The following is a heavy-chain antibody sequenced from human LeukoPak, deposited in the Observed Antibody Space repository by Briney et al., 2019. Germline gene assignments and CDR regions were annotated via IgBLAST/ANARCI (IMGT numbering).Heavy chain of an antibody. Sequence: GGSLRLSCAASGFTFSDFGIHWVRQAPGKGLEWVAVLSPHGNYEYYADSVQGRFTISRDDSKNTVFLQMNSLGDEDTAVYYCARDWIDRSLDYWGQGTLVTVSS. J-gene: IGHJ4*02. CDR1: GFTFSDFG. CDR2: LSPHGNYE. CDR3: ARDWIDRSLDY. V-gene: IGHV3-33*01. D-gene: IGHD2-2*03.